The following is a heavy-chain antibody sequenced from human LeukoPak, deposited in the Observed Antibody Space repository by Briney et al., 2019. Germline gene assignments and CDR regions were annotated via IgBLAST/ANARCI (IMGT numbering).Heavy chain of an antibody. D-gene: IGHD3-9*01. CDR1: GYTFTSYD. J-gene: IGHJ4*02. Sequence: GASVKVSCKASGYTFTSYDINWVRQATGQGLEWMGWMNPNSGNTGYAQKFQGRVTMTRNTSTSTAYMELSSLRSEDTAVYYCARGERLGTATRYFDWFSTESKSENYFDYWGQGTLVTVSS. CDR3: ARGERLGTATRYFDWFSTESKSENYFDY. V-gene: IGHV1-8*01. CDR2: MNPNSGNT.